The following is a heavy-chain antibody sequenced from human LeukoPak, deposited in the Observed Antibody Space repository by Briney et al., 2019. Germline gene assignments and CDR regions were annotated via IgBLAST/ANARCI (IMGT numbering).Heavy chain of an antibody. CDR3: ARESVVVRGRARVYPGMDV. CDR2: ISSSGDTI. D-gene: IGHD2-2*01. V-gene: IGHV3-48*03. J-gene: IGHJ6*02. CDR1: GFTFSSYE. Sequence: SLRLSFAASGFTFSSYEMIWGRKAPGQGREGGAYISSSGDTISYADSLKGRLIISRDNAKNSLYLQMNGLRAEDTALYYCARESVVVRGRARVYPGMDVWGQGTTVTVSS.